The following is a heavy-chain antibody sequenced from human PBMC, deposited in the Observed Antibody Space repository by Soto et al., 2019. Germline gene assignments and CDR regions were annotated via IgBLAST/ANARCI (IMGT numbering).Heavy chain of an antibody. D-gene: IGHD3-22*01. CDR1: GYTLTNFY. J-gene: IGHJ4*02. CDR2: INPNGGST. Sequence: QVQLVQSGADVRKPGASVKVSCKASGYTLTNFYMHWVRQAPGQGLEWMGTINPNGGSTSYAQKCQDRVTXTXDXXTSTVYMDLSSLTSEDTAVYYCARDSRPSYYDNSVQSWFLHWGQGTRVTVSS. CDR3: ARDSRPSYYDNSVQSWFLH. V-gene: IGHV1-46*01.